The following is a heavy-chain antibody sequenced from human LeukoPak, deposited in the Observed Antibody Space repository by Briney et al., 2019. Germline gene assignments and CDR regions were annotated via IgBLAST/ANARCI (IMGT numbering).Heavy chain of an antibody. CDR2: ISAYNGNT. CDR3: ARVMTKTPLDYYGMDV. J-gene: IGHJ6*02. CDR1: GYTFTSYG. D-gene: IGHD3-16*01. Sequence: ASVKVSCKASGYTFTSYGISWVRQAPGQGLEWMGWISAYNGNTDYAQKLQGRVTMTTDTSTSTAYMELRSLRSDDTAVYYCARVMTKTPLDYYGMDVWGQGTTVTFSS. V-gene: IGHV1-18*01.